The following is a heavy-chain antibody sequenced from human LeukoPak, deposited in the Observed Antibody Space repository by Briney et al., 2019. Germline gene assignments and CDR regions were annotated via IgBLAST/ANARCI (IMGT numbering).Heavy chain of an antibody. J-gene: IGHJ4*02. V-gene: IGHV1-18*01. CDR1: GYTFTNYG. D-gene: IGHD4-23*01. Sequence: ASVKVSCKASGYTFTNYGITWVRQAPGQGLEWMGWINANNGDTNYAQNPQGRVTMTRDTSTSTAYMEVRSLRSDDTAVYYCARELTPSGGGNSQLHYWGQGTLVTVSS. CDR2: INANNGDT. CDR3: ARELTPSGGGNSQLHY.